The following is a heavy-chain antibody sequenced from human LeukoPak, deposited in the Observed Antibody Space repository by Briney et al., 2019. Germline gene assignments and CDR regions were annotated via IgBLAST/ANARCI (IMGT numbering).Heavy chain of an antibody. J-gene: IGHJ4*02. CDR2: VFYTGST. Sequence: SSETLSLTCTVSGVSIISSNYCWGWFRQPPGKGLEWIASVFYTGSTRHNPSLKSRVTISVDTSKNEFSLNLSSVTAEDTAVYYCARRLGSSADGFLKYYFDYWGQGTLVTVSS. V-gene: IGHV4-39*01. CDR3: ARRLGSSADGFLKYYFDY. CDR1: GVSIISSNYC. D-gene: IGHD6-13*01.